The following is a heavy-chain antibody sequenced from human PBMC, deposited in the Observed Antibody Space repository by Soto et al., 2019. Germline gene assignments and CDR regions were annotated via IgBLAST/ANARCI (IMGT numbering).Heavy chain of an antibody. D-gene: IGHD6-19*01. V-gene: IGHV4-39*01. Sequence: QLQLQESGPGLVKPSETLSLTCTVSGGSISSSSYYWGWIRQPPGQGLEGMGSTYYSGSTYYNPPLKGRVTISVDTSKNQFSLKLSSVTAADTAVYYCARRPALRPPGYSSGWEGYYFDYWGQGTLVTVSS. J-gene: IGHJ4*02. CDR2: TYYSGST. CDR1: GGSISSSSYY. CDR3: ARRPALRPPGYSSGWEGYYFDY.